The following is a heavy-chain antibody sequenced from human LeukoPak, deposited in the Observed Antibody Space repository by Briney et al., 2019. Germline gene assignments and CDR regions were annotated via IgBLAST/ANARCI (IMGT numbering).Heavy chain of an antibody. J-gene: IGHJ5*02. CDR1: GFTFSSYA. Sequence: GGSLRLSCAASGFTFSSYAMSWVRQAPGKGLECISGFSGSGGSTYYADSVKGRFTISRDNSKNTLYLQMNRLRAEDTAVYYCAKDPYSSGPYNWFDPWGQGTLVTVSS. CDR3: AKDPYSSGPYNWFDP. CDR2: FSGSGGST. V-gene: IGHV3-23*01. D-gene: IGHD6-19*01.